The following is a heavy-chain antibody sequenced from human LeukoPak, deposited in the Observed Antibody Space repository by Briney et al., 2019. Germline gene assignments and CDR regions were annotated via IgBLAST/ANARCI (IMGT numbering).Heavy chain of an antibody. CDR2: IYYSGST. CDR1: GGSISSYY. V-gene: IGHV4-59*01. Sequence: NPSETLSLTCTVSGGSISSYYWSWIRQPPGKGLEWIGYIYYSGSTNYNPSLKSRVTISVDTSKNQFSLKLSSVTAADTAVYYCARAPGAALDWGQGTLVTVSS. D-gene: IGHD2-15*01. J-gene: IGHJ4*02. CDR3: ARAPGAALD.